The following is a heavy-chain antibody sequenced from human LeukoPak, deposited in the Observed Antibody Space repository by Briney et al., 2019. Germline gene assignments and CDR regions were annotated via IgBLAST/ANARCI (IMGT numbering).Heavy chain of an antibody. CDR1: GFTFDDYT. Sequence: GGSLRLSCAASGFTFDDYTMHWVRQAPGKGLEWVSLISWDGGSTYYADSVKGRFTISRDNSKNSLYLQMNSLRTEDTALYYCAKASYYYDSSGYYRTGDYFDYWGQGTLVTVSS. CDR3: AKASYYYDSSGYYRTGDYFDY. CDR2: ISWDGGST. J-gene: IGHJ4*02. V-gene: IGHV3-43*01. D-gene: IGHD3-22*01.